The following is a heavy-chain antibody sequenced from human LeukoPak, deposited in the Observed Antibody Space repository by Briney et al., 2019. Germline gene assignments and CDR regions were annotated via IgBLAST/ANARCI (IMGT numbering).Heavy chain of an antibody. CDR1: GYTFTSYG. J-gene: IGHJ4*02. V-gene: IGHV1-18*01. CDR3: ARDLSPYYYDSSGYSPFDY. D-gene: IGHD3-22*01. CDR2: ISVYNGNT. Sequence: ASVTVSCMASGYTFTSYGISWVRQAPGQGLEWMGWISVYNGNTNYSQKLQGGVTMTTDTSTSTAYMELRSLRSDDTAVYYCARDLSPYYYDSSGYSPFDYWGQGTLVTVSS.